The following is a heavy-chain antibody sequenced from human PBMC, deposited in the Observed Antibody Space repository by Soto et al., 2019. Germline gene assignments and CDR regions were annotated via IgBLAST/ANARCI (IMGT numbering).Heavy chain of an antibody. CDR1: GGSISSYY. CDR3: ARGYYGSGGNWFDP. Sequence: PSETLSLTCTVSGGSISSYYWSWIRQPPGKGLEWIGYIYYTGSTNYNPSLKNRVTISVDTSKNQFSLKLSSVTAADTAVYHCARGYYGSGGNWFDPWGQGTLVTVSS. J-gene: IGHJ5*02. CDR2: IYYTGST. D-gene: IGHD3-10*01. V-gene: IGHV4-59*01.